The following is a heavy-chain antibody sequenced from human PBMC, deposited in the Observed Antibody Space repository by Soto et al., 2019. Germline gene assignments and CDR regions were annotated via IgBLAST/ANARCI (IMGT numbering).Heavy chain of an antibody. Sequence: GGSLRLSCAASGFSFSSYAMTWVRQTPGKGLEWVSTISSSGGTTYYADSVKGRFTISRDNSKNTLYLQMNSLRAEDTAVYYCAKDTYYYGSGSSNWFDPWGQGTLVTVSS. V-gene: IGHV3-23*01. J-gene: IGHJ5*02. CDR3: AKDTYYYGSGSSNWFDP. CDR1: GFSFSSYA. CDR2: ISSSGGTT. D-gene: IGHD3-10*01.